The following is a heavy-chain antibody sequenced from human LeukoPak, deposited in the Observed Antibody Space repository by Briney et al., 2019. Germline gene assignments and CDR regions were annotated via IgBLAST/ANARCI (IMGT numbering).Heavy chain of an antibody. Sequence: ASVKVSCKASGGTFSSYAISWVRQAPGQGLEWMGGIIPIFGTANYAQKFQGRVTITADESTSTAYMELSSLRSEDTAVYFCARSDAVLSSWFDPWGQGTLVTVSS. V-gene: IGHV1-69*13. CDR3: ARSDAVLSSWFDP. CDR1: GGTFSSYA. CDR2: IIPIFGTA. D-gene: IGHD3-3*02. J-gene: IGHJ5*02.